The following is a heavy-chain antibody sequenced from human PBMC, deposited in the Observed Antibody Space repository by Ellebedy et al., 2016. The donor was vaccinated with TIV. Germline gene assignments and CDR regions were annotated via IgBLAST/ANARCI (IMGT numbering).Heavy chain of an antibody. V-gene: IGHV3-23*01. CDR1: GFTFSTYA. CDR3: ARDAYGD. CDR2: ISGTGYTT. J-gene: IGHJ4*02. D-gene: IGHD2-21*01. Sequence: GGSLRLXXAASGFTFSTYAMTWVRQAPGKGLEWVSLISGTGYTTYYADSVKGRFTISRDNSKNTLYLQMNSLGADDTAVYYCARDAYGDWGQGTLVTVSS.